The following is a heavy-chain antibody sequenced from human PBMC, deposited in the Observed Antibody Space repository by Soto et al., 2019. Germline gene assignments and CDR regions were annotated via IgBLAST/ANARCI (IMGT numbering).Heavy chain of an antibody. CDR1: GFTFSGHW. J-gene: IGHJ3*02. CDR2: INTDGGSS. D-gene: IGHD2-2*01. Sequence: EVQLVESGGDLVKPGGSLRLSCAASGFTFSGHWMHWVRQVPGKGLAWVSRINTDGGSSAYADSVKGRFTISRDNAKNTLYLQMNGLRAEDTAVYYSAREAEYCSRTSCYRRAFDTWGQGTTVTVSS. CDR3: AREAEYCSRTSCYRRAFDT. V-gene: IGHV3-74*03.